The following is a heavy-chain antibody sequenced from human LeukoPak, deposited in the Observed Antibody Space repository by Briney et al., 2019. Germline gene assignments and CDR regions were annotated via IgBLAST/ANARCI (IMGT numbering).Heavy chain of an antibody. Sequence: GSLRLSCAASGFTFSSYWMHWVRQAPGKGLVWVSNINSDGSTTTYADSVKGRFTISRDNARYSLFLQMNSLRVEDTAVYYCVRENQLRCWGQGTLVSVSS. CDR3: VRENQLRC. D-gene: IGHD5-12*01. CDR2: INSDGSTT. J-gene: IGHJ4*02. CDR1: GFTFSSYW. V-gene: IGHV3-74*01.